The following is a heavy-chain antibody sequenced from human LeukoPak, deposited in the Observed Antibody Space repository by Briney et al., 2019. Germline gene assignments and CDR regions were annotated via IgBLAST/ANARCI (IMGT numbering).Heavy chain of an antibody. CDR3: AKDSLRTVPKASFDS. Sequence: GGSLRLSCAASGFTFSNYGMHWVRQAPGKGLEWVAVISYDGSNKYYADSVKGRFTISRDNSKNTLYLQMNSLRAEDRAVYYCAKDSLRTVPKASFDSWGQGTLVTVSS. V-gene: IGHV3-30*18. CDR1: GFTFSNYG. D-gene: IGHD2-2*01. J-gene: IGHJ4*02. CDR2: ISYDGSNK.